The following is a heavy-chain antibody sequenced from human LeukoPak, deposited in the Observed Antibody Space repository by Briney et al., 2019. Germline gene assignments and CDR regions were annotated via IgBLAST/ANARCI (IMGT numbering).Heavy chain of an antibody. Sequence: SETLSLTCAVYGGSFSSYYWSWIRQPAGKGLEWIGEINHSGSTNYNPSLKSRVTISVDTSKNQFSLKLSSVTAADTAVYYCARGWLRSPYCSGGSCYAGYFQHWGQGTLVTVSS. J-gene: IGHJ1*01. D-gene: IGHD2-15*01. CDR1: GGSFSSYY. CDR2: INHSGST. V-gene: IGHV4-34*01. CDR3: ARGWLRSPYCSGGSCYAGYFQH.